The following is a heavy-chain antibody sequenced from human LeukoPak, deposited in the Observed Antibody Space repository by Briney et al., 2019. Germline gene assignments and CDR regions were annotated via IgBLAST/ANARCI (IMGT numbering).Heavy chain of an antibody. CDR2: ISSGSITK. CDR1: GFAGFPFNSYS. Sequence: PGGSLRLSCAASGFAGFPFNSYSMNWVRQAPGKGLEWISYISSGSITKYYADSVKGRFTISRDNAKNSLFLQMNSLRIEDTAVYYCVRPPRGYGEPPYWGQGTLVTVSS. J-gene: IGHJ4*02. V-gene: IGHV3-48*04. CDR3: VRPPRGYGEPPY. D-gene: IGHD4-17*01.